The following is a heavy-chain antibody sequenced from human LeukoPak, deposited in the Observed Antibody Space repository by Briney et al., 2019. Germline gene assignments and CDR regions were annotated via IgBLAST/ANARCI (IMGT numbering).Heavy chain of an antibody. CDR2: INHSGST. Sequence: PSETLSLTCAVYGGSFSGYYWSWIRQPPGKGLEWTGEINHSGSTNYNPSLKSRVTISVDTSKNQFSLKLSSVTAADTAVYYCARGDDILTGYFDNRNWFDPWGQGTLVTVSS. V-gene: IGHV4-34*01. J-gene: IGHJ5*02. D-gene: IGHD3-9*01. CDR1: GGSFSGYY. CDR3: ARGDDILTGYFDNRNWFDP.